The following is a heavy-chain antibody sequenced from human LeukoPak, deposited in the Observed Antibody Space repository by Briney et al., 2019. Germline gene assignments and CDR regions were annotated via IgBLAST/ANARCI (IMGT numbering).Heavy chain of an antibody. Sequence: PSETLSLTCTVSGGSISSGSYYWSWLRQPAGKGLEWIGRIYTSGSTNYNPSLKSRVTISVDTSKNQFSLKLSSVTAADTAVYYCARDMYYYGSGSYRFDYWGQGTLVTVSS. V-gene: IGHV4-61*02. J-gene: IGHJ4*02. CDR1: GGSISSGSYY. D-gene: IGHD3-10*01. CDR3: ARDMYYYGSGSYRFDY. CDR2: IYTSGST.